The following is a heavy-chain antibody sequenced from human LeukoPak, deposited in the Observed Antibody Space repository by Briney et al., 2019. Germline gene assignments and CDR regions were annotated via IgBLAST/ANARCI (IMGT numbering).Heavy chain of an antibody. J-gene: IGHJ3*02. CDR1: GYTFASYD. Sequence: ASVKVSCKASGYTFASYDINWVRQATGQGLEWMGWMNPNSGNTGYAQKFQGRVTITRNTSISTAYMELSSLRSEDTAVYSCARLQTMRRGTFDIWGQGTMVTVSS. V-gene: IGHV1-8*03. D-gene: IGHD3-22*01. CDR3: ARLQTMRRGTFDI. CDR2: MNPNSGNT.